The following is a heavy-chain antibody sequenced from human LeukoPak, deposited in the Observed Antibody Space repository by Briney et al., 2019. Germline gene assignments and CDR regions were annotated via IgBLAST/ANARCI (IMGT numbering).Heavy chain of an antibody. V-gene: IGHV3-23*01. CDR1: GFTFGSHA. J-gene: IGHJ4*02. CDR3: GKTTVGYSSGQKPAWPVDY. Sequence: SGGSLRLSCEASGFTFGSHAMYWVRQAPGKGLEWVAGIFGSGGSPHYADSAKGRFTISRDNSRNTVYLQINSLRAEDTAVYYCGKTTVGYSSGQKPAWPVDYWGQGTLVTVSS. CDR2: IFGSGGSP. D-gene: IGHD5-18*01.